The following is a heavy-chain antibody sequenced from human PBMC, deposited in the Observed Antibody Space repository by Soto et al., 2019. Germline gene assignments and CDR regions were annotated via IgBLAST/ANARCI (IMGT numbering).Heavy chain of an antibody. CDR3: ARDQVVVVPAAMPAPALNYYYGMDV. Sequence: SETLSLTCTVSGGSISSGGYYWSWIRQHPGKGLEWIGYIYYSGSTYYNPSLKSRVTISVDTSKNQFSLKLSSVTAADTAVYYCARDQVVVVPAAMPAPALNYYYGMDVWGQGTTVTVSS. J-gene: IGHJ6*02. CDR2: IYYSGST. V-gene: IGHV4-31*03. CDR1: GGSISSGGYY. D-gene: IGHD2-2*01.